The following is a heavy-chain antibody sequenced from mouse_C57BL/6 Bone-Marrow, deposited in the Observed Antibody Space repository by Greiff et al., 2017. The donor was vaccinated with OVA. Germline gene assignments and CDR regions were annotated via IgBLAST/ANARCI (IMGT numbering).Heavy chain of an antibody. D-gene: IGHD3-2*02. Sequence: VQLQQSGPELVKPGASVKISCKASGYSFTGYYMNWVKQSPEKSLEWIGEINPSTGGTTYNQKFKAKATLTVDKSSSTAYMQLKSLTSEDAAVYYCARKGAAQARGYDMDYWGQGTSVTVSS. J-gene: IGHJ4*01. CDR2: INPSTGGT. CDR3: ARKGAAQARGYDMDY. CDR1: GYSFTGYY. V-gene: IGHV1-42*01.